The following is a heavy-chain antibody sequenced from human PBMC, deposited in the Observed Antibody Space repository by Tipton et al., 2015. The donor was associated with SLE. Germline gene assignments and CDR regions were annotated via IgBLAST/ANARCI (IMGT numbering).Heavy chain of an antibody. CDR2: INHSGST. J-gene: IGHJ4*02. Sequence: GLVKPSETLSLTCAVYGGSFSGYYWSWIRQPPGKGLAWIGEINHSGSTNYNPSLKSRVTISVDTSKNLFSLKLSSVTAAATAVYYCTDPTTAYWGQGTLVPVSS. CDR3: TDPTTAY. D-gene: IGHD1-1*01. CDR1: GGSFSGYY. V-gene: IGHV4-34*01.